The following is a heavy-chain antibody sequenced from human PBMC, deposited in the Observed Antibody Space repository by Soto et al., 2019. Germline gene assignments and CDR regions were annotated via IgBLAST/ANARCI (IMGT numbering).Heavy chain of an antibody. CDR3: ARDRHFEYYSYYGTDV. CDR1: GFPFSIYG. V-gene: IGHV3-33*01. CDR2: IWYDGSNK. D-gene: IGHD3-3*02. J-gene: IGHJ6*02. Sequence: QPGGSLRLSCAASGFPFSIYGMHWVRQSPGKGLEWVAVIWYDGSNKYYADSVKGRFNISRDNSKNTLYLQMNSLRAEDTAVYYCARDRHFEYYSYYGTDVWGQGITVTV.